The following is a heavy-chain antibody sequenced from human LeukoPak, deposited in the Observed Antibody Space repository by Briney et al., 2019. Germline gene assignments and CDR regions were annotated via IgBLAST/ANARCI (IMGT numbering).Heavy chain of an antibody. CDR2: ISAYNGNT. CDR1: GYTFTSCG. CDR3: ARDPQTMVRGVIIPDAFDM. V-gene: IGHV1-18*04. J-gene: IGHJ3*02. Sequence: ASVKVSCKASGYTFTSCGISWVRQAPGQGLEWMGWISAYNGNTNYAQKLQGRVTMTTDTSTSTAYMELRSLRSDDTAVYYCARDPQTMVRGVIIPDAFDMWGQGTMVTVSS. D-gene: IGHD3-10*01.